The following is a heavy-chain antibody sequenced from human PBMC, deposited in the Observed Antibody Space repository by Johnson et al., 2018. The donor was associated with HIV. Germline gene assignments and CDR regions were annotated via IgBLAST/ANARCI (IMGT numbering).Heavy chain of an antibody. CDR2: ISSRGSTV. Sequence: VTLVESGGGLVQPGGSLRLSCAASGFTFSDYYMSWIRQAPGKGLEWVSYISSRGSTVYYADSVKGRFTISRDNAKNALYVQMTSLRAADTAVYYCGGSYYYDSSGYYARNAFDIWGQGTMVTVSS. CDR1: GFTFSDYY. D-gene: IGHD3-22*01. CDR3: GGSYYYDSSGYYARNAFDI. V-gene: IGHV3-11*04. J-gene: IGHJ3*02.